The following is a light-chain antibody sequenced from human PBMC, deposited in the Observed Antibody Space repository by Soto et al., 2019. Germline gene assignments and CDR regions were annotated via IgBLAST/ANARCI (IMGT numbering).Light chain of an antibody. CDR1: SSDVGNYKL. Sequence: QSVLTQPASVSGSPGQSITISCTGTSSDVGNYKLVSWYQHHPGKAPKLMIYDGSERPSGVSNRFSGSTSGNTASLTISGLQAEDEADYYCCSYASSSILYVFGTGTKVTVL. CDR2: DGS. CDR3: CSYASSSILYV. V-gene: IGLV2-23*01. J-gene: IGLJ1*01.